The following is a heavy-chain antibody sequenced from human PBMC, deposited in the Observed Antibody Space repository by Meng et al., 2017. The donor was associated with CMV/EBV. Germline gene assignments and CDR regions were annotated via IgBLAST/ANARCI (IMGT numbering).Heavy chain of an antibody. J-gene: IGHJ5*02. V-gene: IGHV1-8*03. CDR2: MNPNSGNT. Sequence: ASVKVSCKASGYTFTSYDINWVRQATGQGLEWIGWMNPNSGNTGYAQKFQGRVTITRNTSISTAYMELSSLRSDDTAVYYCARGLERGPYCSSTSCYENWFDPWGQGTLVTVSS. CDR1: GYTFTSYD. CDR3: ARGLERGPYCSSTSCYENWFDP. D-gene: IGHD2-2*01.